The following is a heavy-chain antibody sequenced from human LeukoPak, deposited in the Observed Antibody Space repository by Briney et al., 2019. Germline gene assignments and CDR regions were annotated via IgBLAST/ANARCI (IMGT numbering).Heavy chain of an antibody. CDR3: ARDHNYAFDN. Sequence: GGSLRLSCTASGFPFIEYSMNWVRQVPGKGLEWIAYIGIDSGNTKYADSVRGRFTISADKTKNSLYLRMNSLRVDDTAVYYCARDHNYAFDNWGQGTLVSVAS. CDR1: GFPFIEYS. CDR2: IGIDSGNT. J-gene: IGHJ4*02. V-gene: IGHV3-48*01. D-gene: IGHD1-1*01.